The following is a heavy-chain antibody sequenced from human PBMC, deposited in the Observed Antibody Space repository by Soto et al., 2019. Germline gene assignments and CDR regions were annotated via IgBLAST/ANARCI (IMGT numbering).Heavy chain of an antibody. Sequence: PGGSLRLSCAASGFTFSNYSMNWVRQAPGKGLEWVSYISSSSSTIYYADSVKGRFTISRDNAKNSLYLQMNSLRAEDAAMYYCARESGKFWSGYYTPLGQGTLVTVSS. CDR3: ARESGKFWSGYYTP. CDR2: ISSSSSTI. J-gene: IGHJ5*02. CDR1: GFTFSNYS. V-gene: IGHV3-48*01. D-gene: IGHD3-3*01.